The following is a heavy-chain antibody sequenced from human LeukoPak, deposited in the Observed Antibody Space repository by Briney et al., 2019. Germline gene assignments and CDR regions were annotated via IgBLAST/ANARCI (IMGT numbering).Heavy chain of an antibody. D-gene: IGHD6-13*01. Sequence: PGGSLRLSCAASGFTFSSYGMHWVRQAPGKGLEWVAFIRYDGSNKYYADSVKGRFTISRDNSKNTLYLQMNSLRAEDTAVYYCANRGGSSWCGLDYWGQGTLVTVSS. CDR2: IRYDGSNK. CDR3: ANRGGSSWCGLDY. CDR1: GFTFSSYG. J-gene: IGHJ4*02. V-gene: IGHV3-30*02.